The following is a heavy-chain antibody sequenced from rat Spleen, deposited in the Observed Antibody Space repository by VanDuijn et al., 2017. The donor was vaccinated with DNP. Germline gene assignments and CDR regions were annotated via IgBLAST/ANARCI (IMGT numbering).Heavy chain of an antibody. D-gene: IGHD1-6*01. Sequence: EVQLVESGGGLVQPGRSLKLSCAASGFNFSNYGMAWVRQAPTQGLEWVASISTGGGSTYYRDSAKGRFTISRDNAENTVYLQMNSLRSEDTATYYCAKGMYTTGWGAYWGQGTLVTVSS. CDR1: GFNFSNYG. V-gene: IGHV5S13*01. J-gene: IGHJ3*01. CDR3: AKGMYTTGWGAY. CDR2: ISTGGGST.